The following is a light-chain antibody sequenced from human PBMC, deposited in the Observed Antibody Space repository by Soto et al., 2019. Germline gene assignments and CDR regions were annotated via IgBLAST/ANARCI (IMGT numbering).Light chain of an antibody. Sequence: EIVLTQSPGTLSLSPGERATLSCRASQSVSSSYLAWYQQKPGQAPRLLIYGVSNRATGIPDRFSGSGSGTDFTLTITRLETEAFAVYYCQQHGSSPPYTFGQGTKLEIK. CDR1: QSVSSSY. J-gene: IGKJ2*01. CDR2: GVS. V-gene: IGKV3-20*01. CDR3: QQHGSSPPYT.